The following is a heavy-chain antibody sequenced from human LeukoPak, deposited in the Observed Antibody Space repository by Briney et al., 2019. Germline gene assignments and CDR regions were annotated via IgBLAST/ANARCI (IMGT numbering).Heavy chain of an antibody. CDR3: ARTAVAGKFDY. D-gene: IGHD6-19*01. Sequence: PSKTLSLTCTVSGGSISSGDYYWSWIRQPPGKGLEWIGYIYYSGSTYYNPSLKSRVTISVDTSKNQFSLKLSSVTAADTAVYYCARTAVAGKFDYWGQGTLVTVSS. CDR1: GGSISSGDYY. J-gene: IGHJ4*02. V-gene: IGHV4-30-4*01. CDR2: IYYSGST.